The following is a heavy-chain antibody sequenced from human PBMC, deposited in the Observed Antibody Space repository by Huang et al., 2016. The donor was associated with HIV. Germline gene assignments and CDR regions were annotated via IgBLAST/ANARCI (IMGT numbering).Heavy chain of an antibody. CDR2: IYYRGNT. D-gene: IGHD6-19*01. J-gene: IGHJ6*02. CDR3: ARHGRVAGHYYNNMDV. V-gene: IGHV4-39*01. CDR1: GGSISSSSCY. Sequence: LQLQESGPGLVKSSETLSLICTVSGGSISSSSCYWGWLRQPPGKGPEGIGSIYYRGNTYYNPPLKSRVTISVDTSKNQFSLKVNSVTAADTAVYYCARHGRVAGHYYNNMDVWGRGTTVTVSS.